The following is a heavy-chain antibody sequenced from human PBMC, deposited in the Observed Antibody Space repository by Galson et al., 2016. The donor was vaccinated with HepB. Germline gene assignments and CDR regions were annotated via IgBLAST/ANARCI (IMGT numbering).Heavy chain of an antibody. Sequence: CAISGDSVSSNSASWNFIRQSPSRGLEWLGRTYYRSKWYNDYAVSVRSRITINPDTSKNQFSLQLNSVTPEDTAVYYCARGISEQLKPSAYYYYVDVWGNGTTGTVSS. CDR3: ARGISEQLKPSAYYYYVDV. J-gene: IGHJ6*03. V-gene: IGHV6-1*01. CDR1: GDSVSSNSAS. CDR2: TYYRSKWYN. D-gene: IGHD1-1*01.